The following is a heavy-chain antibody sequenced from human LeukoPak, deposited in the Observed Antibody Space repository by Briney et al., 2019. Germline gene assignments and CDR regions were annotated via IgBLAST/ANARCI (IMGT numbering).Heavy chain of an antibody. J-gene: IGHJ4*02. D-gene: IGHD4-17*01. CDR1: GFTVSSNY. V-gene: IGHV3-53*01. CDR3: ARGRGDYNSGYYFDY. CDR2: IYSGGST. Sequence: GGSLRLSCAASGFTVSSNYMSWVRQAPGKGLEWVSVIYSGGSTYYADSVKGRFTISRDNSKNTLYLQMNSLRAEDTAVYYCARGRGDYNSGYYFDYWGQGTLVTVSS.